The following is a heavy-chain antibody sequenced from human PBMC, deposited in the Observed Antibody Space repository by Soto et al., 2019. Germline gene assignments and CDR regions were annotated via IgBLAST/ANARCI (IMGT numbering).Heavy chain of an antibody. CDR3: AGLYPYESSGYHLNY. D-gene: IGHD3-22*01. V-gene: IGHV4-59*08. CDR2: IYYSGST. J-gene: IGHJ4*02. Sequence: SETLSLTCTVSGGSISSYYWSWIRQPPGKGLEWIGYIYYSGSTNYNPSLGSRVTISVDTSKNQFSLKLRSVTAADTAVFYCAGLYPYESSGYHLNYWGQGALVTVFS. CDR1: GGSISSYY.